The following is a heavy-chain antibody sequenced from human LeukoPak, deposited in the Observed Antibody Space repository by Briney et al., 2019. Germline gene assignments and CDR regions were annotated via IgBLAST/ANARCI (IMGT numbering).Heavy chain of an antibody. CDR3: EDGIRDCSGGSCSLDY. CDR1: GYTFTSYG. J-gene: IGHJ4*02. D-gene: IGHD2-15*01. Sequence: GASVKVSCKASGYTFTSYGLSWVRQAPGQGLEWIGWISVYNGDTNSAQTLQGRVTMTTDTSTSTVYMELRSLRSDDTFVYQAEDGIRDCSGGSCSLDYWGQGTLVTVSS. V-gene: IGHV1-18*01. CDR2: ISVYNGDT.